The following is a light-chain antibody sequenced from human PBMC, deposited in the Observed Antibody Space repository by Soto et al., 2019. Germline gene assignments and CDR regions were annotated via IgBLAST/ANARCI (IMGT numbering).Light chain of an antibody. Sequence: QSVLTQSSSASASLGSSVKLTCTLSSGHSSYIIAWHQQQPGKAPRYLMKLEGSGSYNKGSGVPDRFSGSSSGADRYLTISILQFEDEADYYCETWDSNTVVFGGGTKLPVL. CDR1: SGHSSYI. J-gene: IGLJ2*01. CDR3: ETWDSNTVV. V-gene: IGLV4-60*02. CDR2: LEGSGSY.